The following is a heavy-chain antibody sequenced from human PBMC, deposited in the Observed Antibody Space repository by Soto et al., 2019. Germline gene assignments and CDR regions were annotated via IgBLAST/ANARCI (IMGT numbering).Heavy chain of an antibody. V-gene: IGHV3-53*01. J-gene: IGHJ4*02. CDR2: IYSAGST. CDR1: VLTVSSSY. Sequence: HPGGSLRLSCAASVLTVSSSYMSWVRQAPGKGLQWVSVIYSAGSTYYANSVKGRFTISRDISTNMVYLQMSSLTDEDTAVYYCARAREQEYSSALFFDIWGQGALVTVSS. D-gene: IGHD5-18*01. CDR3: ARAREQEYSSALFFDI.